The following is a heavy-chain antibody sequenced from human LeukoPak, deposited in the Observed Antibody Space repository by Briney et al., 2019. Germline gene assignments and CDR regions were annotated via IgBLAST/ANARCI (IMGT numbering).Heavy chain of an antibody. V-gene: IGHV4-39*07. CDR2: INDSGRI. CDR3: ARGPAIFGVVIIKPLDY. D-gene: IGHD3-3*01. J-gene: IGHJ4*02. CDR1: GGSISSSDYY. Sequence: SETLSHTCTVSGGSISSSDYYWAWIRQPPGKGLERFGSINDSGRIYYNPSLKSRVTISLDRSKNQFSLKLSSVTAADTAVYYCARGPAIFGVVIIKPLDYWGQGTLVTVSS.